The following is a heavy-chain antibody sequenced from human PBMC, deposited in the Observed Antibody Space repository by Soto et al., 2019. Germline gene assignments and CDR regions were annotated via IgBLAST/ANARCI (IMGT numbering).Heavy chain of an antibody. CDR1: GDTFRHYA. J-gene: IGHJ4*02. Sequence: QVQLVQSGAEVTKPGSSVKVSCKASGDTFRHYAFTWVRQAPGQGLEWMGTIIPLFSTRYAQKFQGRVTMTADESTSTVYMDLSSMKSDDTAVYYCARDPGIAVVGRGTSFEHWGQGTLVTVSS. D-gene: IGHD6-19*01. V-gene: IGHV1-69*18. CDR3: ARDPGIAVVGRGTSFEH. CDR2: IIPLFST.